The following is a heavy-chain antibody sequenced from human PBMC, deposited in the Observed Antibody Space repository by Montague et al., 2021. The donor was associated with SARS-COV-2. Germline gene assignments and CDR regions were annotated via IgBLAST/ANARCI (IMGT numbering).Heavy chain of an antibody. J-gene: IGHJ4*02. V-gene: IGHV3-33*01. Sequence: SLRLSCAASGFTFSRYGMHWVRQAPGKGLEWVAVIWYDGSNKYYADSVKGRFTISRDNSKNTLYLQMNNLRAEDTAVYYCAREYDILTGYYFDYWGQGTLVTVSS. CDR2: IWYDGSNK. CDR1: GFTFSRYG. D-gene: IGHD3-9*01. CDR3: AREYDILTGYYFDY.